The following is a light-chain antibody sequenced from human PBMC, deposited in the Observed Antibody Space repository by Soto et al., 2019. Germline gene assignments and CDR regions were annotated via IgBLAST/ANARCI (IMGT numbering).Light chain of an antibody. Sequence: QSALTQPPSVSAAPRQKVTISCSGNNSNIGNNYVSWYQQFPGTAPKLLIYDNNQRPSGIPDRFSGSKSGTSATLGITGLQTGDEADYYCAPWDGSLSAMVFGGGTKLTVL. CDR3: APWDGSLSAMV. V-gene: IGLV1-51*01. CDR1: NSNIGNNY. CDR2: DNN. J-gene: IGLJ2*01.